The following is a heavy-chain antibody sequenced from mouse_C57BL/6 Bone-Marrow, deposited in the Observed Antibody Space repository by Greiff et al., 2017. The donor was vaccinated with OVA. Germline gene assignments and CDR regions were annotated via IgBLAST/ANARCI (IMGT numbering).Heavy chain of an antibody. CDR3: ARGDYDVEDYYAMDY. CDR2: IYPGSGST. J-gene: IGHJ4*01. D-gene: IGHD2-4*01. V-gene: IGHV1-55*01. Sequence: VQLQQPGAELVKPGASVKMSCKASGYTFTSYWITWVKQRPGQGLEWIGDIYPGSGSTNYNEKFKSKATLTVDTSSSTAYMQLSSLTSEDSAVYYCARGDYDVEDYYAMDYWGQGTSVTVSS. CDR1: GYTFTSYW.